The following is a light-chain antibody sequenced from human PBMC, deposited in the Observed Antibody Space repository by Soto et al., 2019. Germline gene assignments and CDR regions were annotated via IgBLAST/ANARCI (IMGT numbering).Light chain of an antibody. Sequence: QSVLAQPASVYGSPGEAISISCTGNSSDVESYNLVSWYQQHPGKAPKVMIYDVSKRPSGVPDRFSGSKSGNTASLTLSGLQAEDEADYYCCSYAGSYTFYVFGTGTKVTVL. J-gene: IGLJ1*01. CDR3: CSYAGSYTFYV. CDR2: DVS. CDR1: SSDVESYNL. V-gene: IGLV2-11*01.